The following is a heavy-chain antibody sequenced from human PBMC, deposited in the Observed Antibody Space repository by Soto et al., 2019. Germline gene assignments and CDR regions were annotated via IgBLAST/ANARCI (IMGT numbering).Heavy chain of an antibody. CDR2: IHSSGTT. CDR3: ARDRIIGTSYSDY. CDR1: GDSINSFY. V-gene: IGHV4-4*07. D-gene: IGHD1-7*01. Sequence: SETLSLTCTVSGDSINSFYWTWIRQPAGKRLEWIGRIHSSGTTKYNPSLKSRVTMSVDTSKNHFSLKLTSVTAADTAVYYCARDRIIGTSYSDYWGQGILVTLSS. J-gene: IGHJ4*02.